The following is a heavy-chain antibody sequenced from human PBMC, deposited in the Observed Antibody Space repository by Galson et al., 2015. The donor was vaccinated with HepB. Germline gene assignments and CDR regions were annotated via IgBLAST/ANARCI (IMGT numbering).Heavy chain of an antibody. V-gene: IGHV3-66*02. Sequence: SLRLSCAASGFTVSSNYMSWVRQAPGKGLEWVSVIYSGGSTYYADSVKGRFTISRDNSKNTLYLQMNSLRAEDTAVYYCARMLSDFWSDPYYSDYWGQGTLVTVSS. CDR2: IYSGGST. CDR1: GFTVSSNY. CDR3: ARMLSDFWSDPYYSDY. D-gene: IGHD3-3*01. J-gene: IGHJ4*02.